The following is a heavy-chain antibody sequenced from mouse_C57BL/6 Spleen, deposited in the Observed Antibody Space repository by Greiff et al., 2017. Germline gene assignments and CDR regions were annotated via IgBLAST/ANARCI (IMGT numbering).Heavy chain of an antibody. J-gene: IGHJ3*01. CDR2: IYPRDGST. CDR3: ARERKYDYVFAY. D-gene: IGHD2-4*01. CDR1: GYTFTDHT. V-gene: IGHV1-78*01. Sequence: VKLMESDAELVKPGASVKISCKVSGYTFTDHTIHWMKQRPEQGLEWIGYIYPRDGSTKYNEKFKGKATLTADKSSSTAYMQLNSLTSEDSAVYFCARERKYDYVFAYWGQGTLVTVSA.